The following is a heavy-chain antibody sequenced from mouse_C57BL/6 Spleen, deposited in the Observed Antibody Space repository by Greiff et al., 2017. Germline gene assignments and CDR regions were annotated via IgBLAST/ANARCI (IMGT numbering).Heavy chain of an antibody. CDR3: TGSSYYYGSSYRYAMDY. CDR2: IRLKSDNYAT. Sequence: EVQLQQSGGGLVQPGGSMKLSCVASGFTFSNYWMNWVRQSPEKGLEWVAQIRLKSDNYATHYAESVKGRFTISRDDSKSSVYLQMNNLRAEDTGIYYCTGSSYYYGSSYRYAMDYWGQGTSVTVSS. J-gene: IGHJ4*01. V-gene: IGHV6-3*01. CDR1: GFTFSNYW. D-gene: IGHD1-1*01.